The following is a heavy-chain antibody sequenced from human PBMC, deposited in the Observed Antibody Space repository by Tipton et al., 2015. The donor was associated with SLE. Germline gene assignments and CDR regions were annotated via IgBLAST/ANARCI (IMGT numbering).Heavy chain of an antibody. Sequence: TLSLTCIVSDYSIRRGSFSWSWIRQPAGKGLEWIGRIHASGSTNYNPSLKSRVTISVDMAKNQFSLKLTSVTAADTAVYYCARGMVTWRGAIVGVDVWGQGTTVNVSS. D-gene: IGHD2-21*02. CDR2: IHASGST. CDR1: DYSIRRGSFS. V-gene: IGHV4-61*02. J-gene: IGHJ6*02. CDR3: ARGMVTWRGAIVGVDV.